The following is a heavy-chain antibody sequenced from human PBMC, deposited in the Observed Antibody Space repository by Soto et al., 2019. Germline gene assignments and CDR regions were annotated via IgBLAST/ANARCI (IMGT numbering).Heavy chain of an antibody. Sequence: PSETMSLTCAVYGGSFSGYYWSWIRQPPGKGLEWIGEINHSGSTNYNPSLKSRVTISVDTSKNQFSLKLSSVTAADTAVYYCARGGLYYDILTGPPDRNWFDPWGQGTLVTVLL. CDR3: ARGGLYYDILTGPPDRNWFDP. V-gene: IGHV4-34*01. J-gene: IGHJ5*02. D-gene: IGHD3-9*01. CDR1: GGSFSGYY. CDR2: INHSGST.